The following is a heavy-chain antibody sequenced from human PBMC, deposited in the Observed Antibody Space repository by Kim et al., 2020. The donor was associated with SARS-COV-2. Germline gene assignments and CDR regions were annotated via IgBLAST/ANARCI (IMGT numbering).Heavy chain of an antibody. CDR1: GYTFTSYY. CDR2: INPSGGST. D-gene: IGHD2-21*02. CDR3: ARGPDCGGDCPNSRPSWYFEL. Sequence: ASVKVSCKASGYTFTSYYMHWVRQAPGQGLEWMGIINPSGGSTSYAQKFQGRVTMTRDTPTSTAYMELSSLRSGDTAVYYCARGPDCGGDCPNSRPSWYFELWGGGTLVTVSS. J-gene: IGHJ2*01. V-gene: IGHV1-46*01.